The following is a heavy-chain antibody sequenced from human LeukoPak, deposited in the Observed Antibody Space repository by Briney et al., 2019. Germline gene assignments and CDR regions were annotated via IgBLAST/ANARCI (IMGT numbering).Heavy chain of an antibody. CDR3: AKPPGLRRLDP. V-gene: IGHV3-23*01. D-gene: IGHD5-12*01. Sequence: GGSLRLSCAASGFTSSHYGMTWVRQAPGKGLAWVSGINNSGGSTYYADSVKGRFTISRDNSKNTLYLQMNSLRAEDTAVYYCAKPPGLRRLDPWGQGTLVTVSS. CDR2: INNSGGST. CDR1: GFTSSHYG. J-gene: IGHJ5*02.